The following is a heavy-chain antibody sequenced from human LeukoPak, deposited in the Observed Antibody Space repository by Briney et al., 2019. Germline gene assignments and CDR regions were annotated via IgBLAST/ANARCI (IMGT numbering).Heavy chain of an antibody. Sequence: SETLSLTCTVSGGSISSGSYYWSWIRQPAGKGLEWIGRIYTSGSTNYNPSLKSRVTISVDKSKNQFSLKLSSVTAADTAVYYCARVFPVDTAMVENDYWGQGTLVTVSS. J-gene: IGHJ4*02. CDR2: IYTSGST. CDR1: GGSISSGSYY. CDR3: ARVFPVDTAMVENDY. V-gene: IGHV4-61*02. D-gene: IGHD5-18*01.